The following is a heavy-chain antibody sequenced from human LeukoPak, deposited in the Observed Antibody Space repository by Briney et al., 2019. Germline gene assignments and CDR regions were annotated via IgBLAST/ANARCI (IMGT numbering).Heavy chain of an antibody. CDR2: IYSGGST. CDR3: ARLVAARVYYYYYMDV. D-gene: IGHD6-6*01. Sequence: GGSLRLSCAASGFSISTYSMDWVRQAPGKGLEWVSVIYSGGSTYYADSVKGRSTISRDNSKNTLYLQMNSLRAEDTAVYYCARLVAARVYYYYYMDVWGKGTTVTVSS. CDR1: GFSISTYS. V-gene: IGHV3-53*01. J-gene: IGHJ6*03.